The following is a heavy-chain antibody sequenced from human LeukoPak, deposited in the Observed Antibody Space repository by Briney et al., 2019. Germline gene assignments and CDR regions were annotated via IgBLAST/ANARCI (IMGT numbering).Heavy chain of an antibody. Sequence: PSETLSLTCAVSGGXIDSINCWSWVRQPPGKGLEWIGEIWHTGSTNYNPSLKSRVTISIDKSANLFSLKLSSVTAADTAVYYCARDWGDYDAAGYYFDSWGQGTLVTVSS. CDR2: IWHTGST. J-gene: IGHJ4*02. CDR1: GGXIDSINC. CDR3: ARDWGDYDAAGYYFDS. V-gene: IGHV4-4*02. D-gene: IGHD4/OR15-4a*01.